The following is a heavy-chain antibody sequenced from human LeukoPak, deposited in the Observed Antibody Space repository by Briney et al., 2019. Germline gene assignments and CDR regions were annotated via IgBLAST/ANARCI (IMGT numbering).Heavy chain of an antibody. V-gene: IGHV3-30*18. CDR2: ISYDGSNK. D-gene: IGHD2-15*01. CDR3: AKGVVAAIMAY. Sequence: GGSLRLSCAASGFTFSSYGMHWVRQAPGKGLEWVAVISYDGSNKYYADSVKGRFTISRDNSKNTLYLQMNSLRAEDTAVYYCAKGVVAAIMAYWGQGTLVTVSS. J-gene: IGHJ4*02. CDR1: GFTFSSYG.